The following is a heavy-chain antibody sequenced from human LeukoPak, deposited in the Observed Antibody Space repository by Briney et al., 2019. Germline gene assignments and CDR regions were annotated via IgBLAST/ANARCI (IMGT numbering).Heavy chain of an antibody. J-gene: IGHJ3*02. CDR2: IYYSGST. Sequence: SETLSLTCTVSGGSISSYYWSWIRQPPGKGLEWIGYIYYSGSTNYNPSLKSRVTISVDTSKNQFSLKLSSVTAADTAVYYCASTTTMIVAGAFDIWGQGTMVTVSS. V-gene: IGHV4-59*01. CDR3: ASTTTMIVAGAFDI. D-gene: IGHD3-22*01. CDR1: GGSISSYY.